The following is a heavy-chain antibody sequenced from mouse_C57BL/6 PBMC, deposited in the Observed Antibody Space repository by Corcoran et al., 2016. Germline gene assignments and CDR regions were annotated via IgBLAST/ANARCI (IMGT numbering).Heavy chain of an antibody. J-gene: IGHJ4*01. D-gene: IGHD2-4*01. Sequence: QVQLQQSGPELVKPGASVKISCKASGYSFTSYYIHWVKQRPGQGLEWIGWIYPGSGNTKYNEKFKGKATLTADTSSSTAYMQLSSLTSEDSAVYYCARGNDSYYAMDYWGQGTSVTVSS. CDR1: GYSFTSYY. V-gene: IGHV1-66*01. CDR3: ARGNDSYYAMDY. CDR2: IYPGSGNT.